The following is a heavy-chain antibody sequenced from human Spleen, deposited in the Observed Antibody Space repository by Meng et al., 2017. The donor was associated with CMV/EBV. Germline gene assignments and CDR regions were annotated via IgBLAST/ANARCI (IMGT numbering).Heavy chain of an antibody. CDR2: IYRDGITT. V-gene: IGHV3-NL1*01. CDR3: AKLFYYDYSDNGDY. CDR1: GFTFSSYG. Sequence: GGSLRLSCAASGFTFSSYGMHWVRQAPGKGLEWVAVIYRDGITTYYADSVKGRFTISRDDSKNTLYLQMNSLRVEDTAVYYCAKLFYYDYSDNGDYWGQGTLVTVSS. D-gene: IGHD3-16*01. J-gene: IGHJ4*02.